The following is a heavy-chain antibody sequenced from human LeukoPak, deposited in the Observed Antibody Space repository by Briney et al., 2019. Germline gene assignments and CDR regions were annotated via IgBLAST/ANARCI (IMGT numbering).Heavy chain of an antibody. CDR3: ARDAGAVAGTTYWYFDL. D-gene: IGHD6-19*01. CDR1: GFTFSSYA. Sequence: GGSLRLSCAASGFTFSSYAMSWVRQAPGKGLEWVSGISGSGGRTYYADSVKGRFTISRDNSENILYIQMNSLRVEDTAVYYCARDAGAVAGTTYWYFDLWGRGTLVIVSS. CDR2: ISGSGGRT. V-gene: IGHV3-23*01. J-gene: IGHJ2*01.